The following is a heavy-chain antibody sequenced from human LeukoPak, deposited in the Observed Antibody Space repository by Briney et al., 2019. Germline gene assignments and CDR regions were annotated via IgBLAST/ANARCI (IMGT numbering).Heavy chain of an antibody. CDR1: GASINNYY. V-gene: IGHV4-59*01. Sequence: SETLSLTRTVSGASINNYYWSWIRQSPEKGLEWIGYISHSGSTHYNPSLKSRITISVDTSKIHFSLNLTSVTAADTAVYYCARDSAAGSYYYYTDVWGKGTTVTISS. CDR3: ARDSAAGSYYYYTDV. CDR2: ISHSGST. J-gene: IGHJ6*03. D-gene: IGHD1-1*01.